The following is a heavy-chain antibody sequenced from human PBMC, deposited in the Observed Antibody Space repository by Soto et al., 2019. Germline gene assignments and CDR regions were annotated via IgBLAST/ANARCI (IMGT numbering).Heavy chain of an antibody. V-gene: IGHV3-21*01. Sequence: EVQLVESGGGLVKPGGSLRLSCAASGFDFSSYSMNWVRQAPGKGLEWVSAINEDSSYIYYAHSVRGGFTISRDNAKKSLYLQMNSVRAEDKAVYYCVRDFGCYFWSGYTDVWGEGATVTVTS. CDR2: INEDSSYI. D-gene: IGHD3-3*01. CDR3: VRDFGCYFWSGYTDV. CDR1: GFDFSSYS. J-gene: IGHJ6*03.